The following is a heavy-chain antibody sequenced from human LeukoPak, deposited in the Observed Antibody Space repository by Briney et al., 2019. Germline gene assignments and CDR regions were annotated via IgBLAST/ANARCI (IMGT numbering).Heavy chain of an antibody. CDR3: ARGDCSSTICYSPMDV. D-gene: IGHD2-2*01. V-gene: IGHV4-34*01. J-gene: IGHJ6*03. CDR2: INHSGST. CDR1: GGSFSGYY. Sequence: SETLSLTCAVYGGSFSGYYWSWIRQPPGKGLEWIGEINHSGSTNYNPSLKSRVTMSVDTSKNQFSLKVSSVTAADTAVYYCARGDCSSTICYSPMDVWGKGTTVTVSS.